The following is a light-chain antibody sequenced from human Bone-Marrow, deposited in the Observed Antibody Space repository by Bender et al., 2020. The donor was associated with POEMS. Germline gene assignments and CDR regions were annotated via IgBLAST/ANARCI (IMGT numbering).Light chain of an antibody. Sequence: QSVLTQPPSVSGAPGQRVTISCTGSSSNTGSGYDINWYQHLPGTAPKLLIYGYNNRPSGVPDRFSGSKSGTSASLAITGLQAEDEGDYYCAAWDDSLSVWVFGGGTKVTVL. CDR1: SSNTGSGYD. CDR2: GYN. V-gene: IGLV1-40*01. CDR3: AAWDDSLSVWV. J-gene: IGLJ3*02.